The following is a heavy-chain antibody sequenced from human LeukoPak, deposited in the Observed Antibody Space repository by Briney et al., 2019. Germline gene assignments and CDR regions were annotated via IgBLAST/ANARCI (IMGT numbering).Heavy chain of an antibody. J-gene: IGHJ5*02. Sequence: AGSLRLSCAASGFTFSSYWMHWVRQAPGKGLVWVSRINSDGSSTSYADSVKRRFTISRDNAKNTLYLQMNSLRAEDTAVYYCARVPYCSSTSCPRGWFDPWGQGTLVTVSS. D-gene: IGHD2-2*01. CDR2: INSDGSST. CDR3: ARVPYCSSTSCPRGWFDP. CDR1: GFTFSSYW. V-gene: IGHV3-74*01.